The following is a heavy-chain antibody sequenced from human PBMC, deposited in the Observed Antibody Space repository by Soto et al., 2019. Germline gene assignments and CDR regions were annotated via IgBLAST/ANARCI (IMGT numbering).Heavy chain of an antibody. CDR2: ISGSGGST. CDR1: GFTFSSYA. J-gene: IGHJ3*02. D-gene: IGHD6-13*01. V-gene: IGHV3-23*01. Sequence: WSLRLSCAASGFTFSSYAMSWVRQAPGKGLEWVSAISGSGGSTYYADSVKGRFTISRDNSKNTLYLQMNSLRAEDTAVYYCAKVQKQQLDRDAFDIWGQGTMVTVSS. CDR3: AKVQKQQLDRDAFDI.